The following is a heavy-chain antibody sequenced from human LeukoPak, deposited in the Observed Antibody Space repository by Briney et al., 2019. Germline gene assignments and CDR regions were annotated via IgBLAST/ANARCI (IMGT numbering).Heavy chain of an antibody. CDR2: IIPIFGTA. J-gene: IGHJ4*02. Sequence: SVKVSCKASGGTFSSYAISWVRQAPGQGLEWMGGIIPIFGTANYAQKFQGRVTITTDESTSTAYMELSSLRSEDTAVYYCAKDPDSRGGSGSYDSDYWGQGTLVTVSS. CDR3: AKDPDSRGGSGSYDSDY. V-gene: IGHV1-69*05. CDR1: GGTFSSYA. D-gene: IGHD3-10*01.